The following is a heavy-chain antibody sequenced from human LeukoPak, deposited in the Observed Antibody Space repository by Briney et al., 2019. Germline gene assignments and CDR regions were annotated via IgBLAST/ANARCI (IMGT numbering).Heavy chain of an antibody. Sequence: GESLKISCKGSGYSFTSYWIGWVRQMPGKGLEWMGIIYPGDSDTRYSPSFQGQVNISADRSISPAYLQWSSLKASDTAMYYCARLFDSSGYSAEAFDIWGQGTMVTVSS. CDR1: GYSFTSYW. J-gene: IGHJ3*02. CDR2: IYPGDSDT. D-gene: IGHD3-22*01. CDR3: ARLFDSSGYSAEAFDI. V-gene: IGHV5-51*01.